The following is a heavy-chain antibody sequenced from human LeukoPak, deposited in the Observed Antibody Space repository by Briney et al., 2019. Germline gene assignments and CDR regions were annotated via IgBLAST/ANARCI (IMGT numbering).Heavy chain of an antibody. CDR3: ARYYCSGGTCYHFDF. CDR1: GYSISSGYY. J-gene: IGHJ4*02. D-gene: IGHD2-15*01. CDR2: IHSSGST. V-gene: IGHV4-61*01. Sequence: PSETLSLTCTVSGYSISSGYYWGWIRQPPGKGLEWIGYIHSSGSTNYNPSLKNRVTISVDTSKNQFSLKLSSVTAADTAAYYCARYYCSGGTCYHFDFWGQGTLVTVSS.